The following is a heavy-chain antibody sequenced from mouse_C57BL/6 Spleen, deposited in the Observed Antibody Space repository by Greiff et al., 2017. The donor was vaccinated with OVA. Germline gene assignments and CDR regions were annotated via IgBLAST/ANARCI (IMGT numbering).Heavy chain of an antibody. Sequence: EVQLQQSGPELVKPGASVKISCKASGYTFTDYYMNWVKQSHGKSLEWIGDINPNNGGTSYNQKFKGKATLTVDKSSSTAYMELRSLTSEDSAVYYCARAIYYGPEYYFDYWGQGTTLTVSS. CDR1: GYTFTDYY. V-gene: IGHV1-26*01. CDR2: INPNNGGT. CDR3: ARAIYYGPEYYFDY. J-gene: IGHJ2*01. D-gene: IGHD2-1*01.